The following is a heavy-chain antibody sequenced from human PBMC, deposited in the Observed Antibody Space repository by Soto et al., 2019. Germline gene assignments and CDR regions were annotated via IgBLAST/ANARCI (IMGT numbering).Heavy chain of an antibody. CDR2: ISGSGGST. J-gene: IGHJ6*02. CDR3: AKVGRQFGLV. D-gene: IGHD3-10*01. V-gene: IGHV3-23*01. Sequence: SCAASGFPFSSYAMRWVRQAPGKGLEWVSAISGSGGSTYYADSVKGRFTISRDNSKNTLYLQMNSLRAEDTAVYYCAKVGRQFGLVWGQGTTVTVSS. CDR1: GFPFSSYA.